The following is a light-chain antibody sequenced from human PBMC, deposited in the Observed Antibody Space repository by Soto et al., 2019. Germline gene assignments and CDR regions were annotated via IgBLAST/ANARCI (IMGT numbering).Light chain of an antibody. CDR1: QNIRTW. CDR2: DAS. V-gene: IGKV1-5*01. J-gene: IGKJ2*01. Sequence: DIQITQSPSPLSASVGDRVTITFRASQNIRTWLAWYQQKPGQPPRLLISDASSLQSGVPSRFSGSGSGTEFTLTISSLHPDDFATYYCQKYNDCSTFGQGTKVDIK. CDR3: QKYNDCST.